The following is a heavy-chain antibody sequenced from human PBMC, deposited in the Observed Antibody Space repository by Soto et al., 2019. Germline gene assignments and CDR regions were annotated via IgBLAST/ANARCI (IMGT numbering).Heavy chain of an antibody. V-gene: IGHV4-30-4*01. CDR3: ARAGESGGYYHDNWYFDL. CDR2: IHHSGSA. J-gene: IGHJ2*01. Sequence: SETLSLTCTVSGGSISSSGDYYWSWIRQPPDKGLEWIGYIHHSGSAHHNPSLQSRLITSVDTSKNQFALKLSSVSAADTAVYYCARAGESGGYYHDNWYFDLWGRGTLVTVSS. D-gene: IGHD3-22*01. CDR1: GGSISSSGDYY.